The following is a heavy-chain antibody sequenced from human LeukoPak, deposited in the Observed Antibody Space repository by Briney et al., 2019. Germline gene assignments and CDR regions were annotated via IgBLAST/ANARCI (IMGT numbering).Heavy chain of an antibody. CDR3: AKSGSGWEDNFDY. J-gene: IGHJ4*02. CDR1: GFTFSSYP. CDR2: ISYDGSEK. D-gene: IGHD6-19*01. V-gene: IGHV3-30-3*02. Sequence: GGSLRLSCAASGFTFSSYPMHWVRQAPGKGLEWVVVISYDGSEKHYADPVKGRFTISRDNSKNTLYLQMNSLRAEDTAVYYCAKSGSGWEDNFDYWGQGTLVTVSS.